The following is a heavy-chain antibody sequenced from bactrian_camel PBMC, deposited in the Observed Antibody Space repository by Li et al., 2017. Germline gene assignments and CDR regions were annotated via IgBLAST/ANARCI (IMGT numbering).Heavy chain of an antibody. CDR2: ISASGDIT. D-gene: IGHD3*01. Sequence: VQLVESGGGSVQAGGSLRLSCVTSGYTGSRICMAWFRQAPGKEREGVACISASGDITYYADSVKGRFTTSRDNAKNTLYLQMNSLKPEDTAMYYCAARSRSWCIGVSAGGPDFGNWGQGTQVTVS. J-gene: IGHJ6*01. V-gene: IGHV3S59*01. CDR3: AARSRSWCIGVSAGGPDFGN. CDR1: GYTGSRIC.